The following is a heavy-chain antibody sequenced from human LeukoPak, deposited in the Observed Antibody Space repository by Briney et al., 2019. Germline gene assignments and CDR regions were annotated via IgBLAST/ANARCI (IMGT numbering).Heavy chain of an antibody. D-gene: IGHD3-3*01. CDR3: ASRRYDFWSGYYSYGSWFDP. V-gene: IGHV4-34*01. Sequence: PSETLSLTCAVYGGSFSGYYWSWIRQPPGKGLEWIGEINHSGSTNYNPSLKSRVTISVDTSKNQFSLKLSSVTAADTAVYYCASRRYDFWSGYYSYGSWFDPWGQGTLVTVSS. CDR2: INHSGST. CDR1: GGSFSGYY. J-gene: IGHJ5*02.